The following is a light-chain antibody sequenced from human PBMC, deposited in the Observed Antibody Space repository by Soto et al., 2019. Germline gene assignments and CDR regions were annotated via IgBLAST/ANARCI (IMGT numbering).Light chain of an antibody. CDR3: CSYAGSDTMI. J-gene: IGLJ2*01. V-gene: IGLV2-23*01. Sequence: QSALTQPASVSGSPGQSITISCTGTSSNIGSYNLVSWYQQHPGEAPKLMIYEGSKRPSGVSNRFSGSKSANTASLTISGLHAEDEADYYCCSYAGSDTMIFGGGTKLTVL. CDR1: SSNIGSYNL. CDR2: EGS.